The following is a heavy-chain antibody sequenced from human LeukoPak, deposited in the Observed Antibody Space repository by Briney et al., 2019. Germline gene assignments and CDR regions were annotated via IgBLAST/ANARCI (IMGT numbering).Heavy chain of an antibody. J-gene: IGHJ4*02. Sequence: GGSLRLSCAASGFTFSSYGMHWVRQAPGKGLEWVSTIRYDGTKQYYADSVRGRFTISRDNSGDTLFLQMNSLGAEDTALYYCVRDTITYDIFTGSPDYWGQGTLVIVSS. V-gene: IGHV3-30*02. CDR3: VRDTITYDIFTGSPDY. CDR1: GFTFSSYG. D-gene: IGHD3-9*01. CDR2: IRYDGTKQ.